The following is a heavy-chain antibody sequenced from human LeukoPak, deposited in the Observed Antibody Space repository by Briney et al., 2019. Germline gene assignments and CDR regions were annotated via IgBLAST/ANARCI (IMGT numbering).Heavy chain of an antibody. CDR3: AYCDGDCYTRVHS. Sequence: GGSLRLSCVASGFIFSSCVMSWVRQAPGKGLEWVSAISGSGGTTYYTDSVKGRFTISRDNSKNTLYLQMNSLKAEDTALYDCAYCDGDCYTRVHSWGQGTLVTVSS. V-gene: IGHV3-23*01. CDR1: GFIFSSCV. J-gene: IGHJ1*01. CDR2: ISGSGGTT. D-gene: IGHD2-21*02.